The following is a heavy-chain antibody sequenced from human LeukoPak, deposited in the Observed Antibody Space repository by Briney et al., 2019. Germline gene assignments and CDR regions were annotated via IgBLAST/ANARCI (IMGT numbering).Heavy chain of an antibody. J-gene: IGHJ5*02. V-gene: IGHV3-21*01. CDR2: ISSSSNYI. D-gene: IGHD6-13*01. CDR1: GFTFSSYS. CDR3: ARGGGAAAGPPYNWFDP. Sequence: PGGSLRLSCAASGFTFSSYSMNWVRQAPGKGLEWVSSISSSSNYIYYADSVKGRFTISRDNAKNSLYLQMNSLRAEDTAVYYCARGGGAAAGPPYNWFDPWGQGTLVTVSS.